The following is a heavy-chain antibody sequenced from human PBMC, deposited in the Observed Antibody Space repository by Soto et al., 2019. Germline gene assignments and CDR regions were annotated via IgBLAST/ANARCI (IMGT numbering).Heavy chain of an antibody. CDR3: ARDKGDSYAYYFDY. CDR2: IYYSGST. Sequence: QVQLQESGPGLVKPSETLSLTCTVSGGSVSSGSYYWSWIRQPPGKGLEWIGYIYYSGSTNYNPLLKSRVTISVDQSKNQFSQKLSSVTAADTAVYYCARDKGDSYAYYFDYWGQGTLVTVSS. J-gene: IGHJ4*02. CDR1: GGSVSSGSYY. D-gene: IGHD5-18*01. V-gene: IGHV4-61*01.